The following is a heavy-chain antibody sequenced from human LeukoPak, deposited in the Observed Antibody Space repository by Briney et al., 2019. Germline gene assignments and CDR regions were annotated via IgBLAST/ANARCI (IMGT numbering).Heavy chain of an antibody. CDR3: AKDTGKLCLYYFDY. Sequence: GGSLRLSCAASGFTFSSYAMSWVRQAPGKGLKWVSAISGSGGSTYYADSVKGRFTISRDNSKNTLYLQMNSLRAEDTAVYYCAKDTGKLCLYYFDYWGQGTLVTVSS. J-gene: IGHJ4*02. CDR2: ISGSGGST. D-gene: IGHD1-1*01. CDR1: GFTFSSYA. V-gene: IGHV3-23*01.